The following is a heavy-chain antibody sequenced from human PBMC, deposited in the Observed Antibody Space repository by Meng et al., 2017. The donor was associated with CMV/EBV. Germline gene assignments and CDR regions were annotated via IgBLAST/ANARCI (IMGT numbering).Heavy chain of an antibody. D-gene: IGHD2-2*01. CDR3: ARDAIVVVPAATPEHRPGYYYYGMDV. CDR2: IIPILGIA. CDR1: GGTFSSYA. Sequence: SVTVSCKASGGTFSSYASSWVRQAPGQGLEWMGGIIPILGIANYAQKFQGRVTIPADKSTSTAYMELSSLRSEDTAVYYCARDAIVVVPAATPEHRPGYYYYGMDVWGQGTTVTVSS. V-gene: IGHV1-69*10. J-gene: IGHJ6*02.